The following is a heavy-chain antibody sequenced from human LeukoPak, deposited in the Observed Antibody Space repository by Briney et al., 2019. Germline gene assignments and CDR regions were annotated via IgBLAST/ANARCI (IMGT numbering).Heavy chain of an antibody. D-gene: IGHD1-14*01. V-gene: IGHV1-2*02. J-gene: IGHJ5*02. CDR3: AKDRTRTPTNWFDP. Sequence: ASVKVSCKASGYTFTGYYIHWVRQAPGQGLEWMGWINPNNGGTNYAQRFQGRVTMTRDTSISTAYMELSRLRSDDTAVYYCAKDRTRTPTNWFDPWGQGTLVTVSS. CDR1: GYTFTGYY. CDR2: INPNNGGT.